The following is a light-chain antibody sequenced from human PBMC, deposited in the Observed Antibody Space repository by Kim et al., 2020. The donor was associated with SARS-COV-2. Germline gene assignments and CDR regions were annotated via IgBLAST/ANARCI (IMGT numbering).Light chain of an antibody. CDR3: GADHGSGSNFVWV. J-gene: IGLJ3*02. Sequence: QSVLTQPPSASASLGASVTLTCTLSSGYSNYKVDWYQQRPGKGPRFVMRVGTGGIVGSKGDGIPDCFSVLGSGLNRYLTIKNIQEEDESDYHCGADHGSGSNFVWVFGGGTQLTVL. V-gene: IGLV9-49*01. CDR2: VGTGGIVG. CDR1: SGYSNYK.